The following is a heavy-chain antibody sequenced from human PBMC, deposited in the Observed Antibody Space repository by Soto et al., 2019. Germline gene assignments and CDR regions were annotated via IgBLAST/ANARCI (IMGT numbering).Heavy chain of an antibody. J-gene: IGHJ4*02. CDR3: ARTKKNTADY. CDR2: IIPIFGTA. V-gene: IGHV1-69*06. CDR1: GGTFSSYA. D-gene: IGHD5-18*01. Sequence: VSCKASGGTFSSYAISWVRQAPGQGLEWMGGIIPIFGTANYAQKFQGRVTITADKSTSTAYMELSSLRSEDTAVYYCARTKKNTADYWGQGTLVTVSS.